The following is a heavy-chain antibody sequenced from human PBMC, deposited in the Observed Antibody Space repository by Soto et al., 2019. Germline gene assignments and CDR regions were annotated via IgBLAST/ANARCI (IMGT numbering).Heavy chain of an antibody. CDR2: IYYSGST. CDR3: ARHNEAPLRLGIGFDI. CDR1: GGSISSSSYY. D-gene: IGHD3-16*01. Sequence: PSETLSLTCTVSGGSISSSSYYWGWIRQPPGKGLEWIGSIYYSGSTYYNPSLKSRVTISVDTSKNQFSLKLSSVTAADTAVYYCARHNEAPLRLGIGFDIWGQGTMVTVSS. V-gene: IGHV4-39*01. J-gene: IGHJ3*02.